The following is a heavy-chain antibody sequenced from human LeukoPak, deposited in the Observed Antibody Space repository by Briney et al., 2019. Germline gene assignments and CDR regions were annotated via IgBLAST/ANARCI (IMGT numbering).Heavy chain of an antibody. CDR3: ARVYSWHGGNFDY. CDR1: GGSVSSGNYY. D-gene: IGHD4-23*01. Sequence: SETLSLTCTVSGGSVSSGNYYWSWIRQPPGKGLEWIAYISYSGTINYNPSLKSRLTISVDTSKNQFSLELSSVTAADTAVYYCARVYSWHGGNFDYWGQGTLVTVSS. CDR2: ISYSGTI. V-gene: IGHV4-61*01. J-gene: IGHJ4*02.